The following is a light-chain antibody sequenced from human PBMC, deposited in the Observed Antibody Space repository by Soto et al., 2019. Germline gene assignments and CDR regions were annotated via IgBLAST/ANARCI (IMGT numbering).Light chain of an antibody. CDR1: SSDVGGYNY. J-gene: IGLJ2*01. CDR2: DVS. CDR3: CSYAGSYTPAVV. Sequence: QSALTQPRSVSGSPGQSVTISCTGTSSDVGGYNYVSWYQQHPGKAPKLMIYDVSKRPSGVPDRFAGSKFGNTASLTISGLQAEDEADYYCCSYAGSYTPAVVFGGGTKVTVL. V-gene: IGLV2-11*01.